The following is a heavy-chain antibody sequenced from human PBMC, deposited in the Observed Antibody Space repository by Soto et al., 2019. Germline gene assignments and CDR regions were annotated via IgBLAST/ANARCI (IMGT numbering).Heavy chain of an antibody. CDR1: GYIFTGYY. J-gene: IGHJ3*02. D-gene: IGHD6-13*01. V-gene: IGHV1-2*02. CDR2: INPNSGGT. Sequence: ASVKVSCKASGYIFTGYYMHWVRQAPGQGLEWMGWINPNSGGTNYAQKFQGRVTMTRDTSISTAYMELSRLRSDDTAVYYCAREGSIAAPQFRAFDIWGQGTMVTVSS. CDR3: AREGSIAAPQFRAFDI.